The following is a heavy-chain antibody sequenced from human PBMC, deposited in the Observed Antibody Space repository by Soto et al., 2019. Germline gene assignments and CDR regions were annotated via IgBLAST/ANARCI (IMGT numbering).Heavy chain of an antibody. CDR2: ISSSSSYI. CDR3: AKDRGSGSYAANYQYYGMDV. J-gene: IGHJ6*02. CDR1: EFTFGSYS. Sequence: PGGSMRLSSAASEFTFGSYSMSWVRQAPGKGLEWVSSISSSSSYIYYADSVKGRFTISRDNAKTSLYLQMNSLRAEDTALYYCAKDRGSGSYAANYQYYGMDVWGQGTTVTVSS. D-gene: IGHD3-10*01. V-gene: IGHV3-21*04.